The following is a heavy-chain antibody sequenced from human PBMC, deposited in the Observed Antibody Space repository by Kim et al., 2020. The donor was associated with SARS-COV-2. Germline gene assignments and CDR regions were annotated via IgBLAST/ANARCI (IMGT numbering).Heavy chain of an antibody. V-gene: IGHV4-34*01. CDR3: ARAPPSGIAVAGTFFDY. Sequence: SETLSLTCAVYGGSFSGYYWSWIRQPPGKGLEWIGEINHSGSTNYNPSLKSRVTISVDTSKNQFSLKLSSVTAADTAVYYCARAPPSGIAVAGTFFDYWGQGTLDTVSS. J-gene: IGHJ4*02. CDR1: GGSFSGYY. CDR2: INHSGST. D-gene: IGHD6-19*01.